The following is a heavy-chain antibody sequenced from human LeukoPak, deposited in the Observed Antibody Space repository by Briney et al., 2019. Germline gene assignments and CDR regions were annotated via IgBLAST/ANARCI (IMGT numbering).Heavy chain of an antibody. CDR3: ARLLYDGNGFYYFDC. CDR2: IHYTGNT. Sequence: SETLSLTCTVSGGSISSDNYYWGWTRRPPGKGLEWIGSIHYTGNTYDNPSLKSRDTISVDTSRNQVSLKLTSVTAADTAVYYCARLLYDGNGFYYFDCWGQGTLVTVSS. V-gene: IGHV4-39*01. D-gene: IGHD3-22*01. CDR1: GGSISSDNYY. J-gene: IGHJ4*02.